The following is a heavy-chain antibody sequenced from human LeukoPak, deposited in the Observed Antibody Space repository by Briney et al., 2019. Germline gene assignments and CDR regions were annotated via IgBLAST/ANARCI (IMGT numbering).Heavy chain of an antibody. D-gene: IGHD6-6*01. Sequence: GASVKVSCKASGYTFTSYDINWVRQATGQGLEWMGWMNPNSGNTGYAQKFQGRVTMTRNTSISTAYMELSSLRSEDTAVYYCARGDSSSSTRYYYYYYVDVWGKGTTVTVSS. CDR1: GYTFTSYD. CDR2: MNPNSGNT. J-gene: IGHJ6*03. CDR3: ARGDSSSSTRYYYYYYVDV. V-gene: IGHV1-8*01.